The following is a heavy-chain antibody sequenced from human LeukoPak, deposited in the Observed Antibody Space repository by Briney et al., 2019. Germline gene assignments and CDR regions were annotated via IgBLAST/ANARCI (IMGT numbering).Heavy chain of an antibody. V-gene: IGHV4-59*01. CDR2: IFYSGST. CDR1: DGSISNYY. CDR3: VRVGGYSGYYFDY. J-gene: IGHJ4*02. D-gene: IGHD5-12*01. Sequence: SETLSLTCTVSDGSISNYYWSRIRQPPGKGLEWIGYIFYSGSTNYNPSLKSRVTISVDTSKNQFSLKLSSVTAADTAVYYCVRVGGYSGYYFDYWGQGTLVTVSS.